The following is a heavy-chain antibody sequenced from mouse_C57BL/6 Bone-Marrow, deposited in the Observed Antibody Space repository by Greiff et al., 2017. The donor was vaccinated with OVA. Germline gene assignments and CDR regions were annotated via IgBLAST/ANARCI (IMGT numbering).Heavy chain of an antibody. J-gene: IGHJ1*03. CDR1: GYTFTSYT. CDR2: INPSSGYT. Sequence: QVQLQQSGAELARPGASVKMSCKASGYTFTSYTMHWVKQRPGQGLEWIGYINPSSGYTKYNQKFKDKATLTADKSSSTAYMQLSSLTSEDSAVYYCARCTTAWYFDVWGTGTTVTVSS. D-gene: IGHD1-2*01. CDR3: ARCTTAWYFDV. V-gene: IGHV1-4*01.